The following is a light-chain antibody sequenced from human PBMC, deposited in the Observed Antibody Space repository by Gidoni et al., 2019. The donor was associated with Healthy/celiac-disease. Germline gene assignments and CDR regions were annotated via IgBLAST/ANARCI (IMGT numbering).Light chain of an antibody. CDR1: QSVSSY. CDR3: QQRSNWR. V-gene: IGKV3-11*01. Sequence: EIVLTQSPATLSLSPGERATPSCRASQSVSSYLAWYQQKPGQAPRLLIYDASNRATGIPARFSGSGSGTDFTLTIISLEPEDFAVYYCQQRSNWRFXQXTKLEIK. J-gene: IGKJ2*03. CDR2: DAS.